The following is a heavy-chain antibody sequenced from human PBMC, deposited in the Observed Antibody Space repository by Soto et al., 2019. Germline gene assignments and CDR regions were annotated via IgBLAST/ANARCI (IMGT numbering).Heavy chain of an antibody. CDR2: ISYDGSNK. J-gene: IGHJ4*02. CDR3: ATLGGVWFGSGDPGSAYDY. V-gene: IGHV3-30*03. CDR1: GFTFSSYG. D-gene: IGHD3-10*01. Sequence: GGSLRLSCAASGFTFSSYGMHWVRQAPGKGLEWVAVISYDGSNKYYADSVKGRFTISRDNSKNTLYLQMNSLRAEDTAVYYCATLGGVWFGSGDPGSAYDYWGQGTLVTVSS.